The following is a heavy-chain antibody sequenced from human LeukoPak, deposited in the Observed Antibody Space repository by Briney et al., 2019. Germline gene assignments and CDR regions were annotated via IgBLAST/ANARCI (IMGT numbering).Heavy chain of an antibody. V-gene: IGHV3-48*03. D-gene: IGHD3-10*02. CDR3: AELGITMIGGV. CDR2: ISSSGSTI. J-gene: IGHJ6*04. CDR1: GFTFSSYE. Sequence: GGSLRLSCEVSGFTFSSYEMNWVRQAPGKGLEWVSYISSSGSTIYYADSVKGRFTISRDNAKNSLYLQMNSLRAEDTAVYYCAELGITMIGGVWGKGTTVTISS.